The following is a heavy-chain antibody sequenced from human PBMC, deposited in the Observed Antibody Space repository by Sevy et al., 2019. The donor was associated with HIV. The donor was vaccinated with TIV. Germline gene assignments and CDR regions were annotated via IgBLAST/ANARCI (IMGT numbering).Heavy chain of an antibody. J-gene: IGHJ4*01. Sequence: SETLSLTCTVSGGSISFYYWSWIRQPAGKGLEWIGRIYTSGSTNYNSSLKSRVTMSVDTSKNQFSLQLSSVTAADTAVYYCARDGGVSYGYSFFDYWGQGTLVTVSS. V-gene: IGHV4-4*07. CDR2: IYTSGST. D-gene: IGHD5-18*01. CDR1: GGSISFYY. CDR3: ARDGGVSYGYSFFDY.